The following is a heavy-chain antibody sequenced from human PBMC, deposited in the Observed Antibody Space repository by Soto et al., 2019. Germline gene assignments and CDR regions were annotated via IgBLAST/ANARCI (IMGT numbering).Heavy chain of an antibody. Sequence: GSLRLSCAASGFIFSSYAMSWVRQAPGKGLEWVSALSGTTSSTYYADSVKGRFTISRDNSKNTLYLQMNSLKAEDTAVYYCAKGQKRELPFDYWGQGALVTVSS. CDR2: LSGTTSST. V-gene: IGHV3-23*01. CDR1: GFIFSSYA. D-gene: IGHD1-26*01. J-gene: IGHJ4*02. CDR3: AKGQKRELPFDY.